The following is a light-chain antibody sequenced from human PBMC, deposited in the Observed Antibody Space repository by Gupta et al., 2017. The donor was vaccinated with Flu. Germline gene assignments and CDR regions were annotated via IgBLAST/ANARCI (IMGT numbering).Light chain of an antibody. CDR1: QDVNTW. J-gene: IGKJ4*01. CDR2: KAS. Sequence: PTARSASGGDRVTITCRASQDVNTWLAWYQQKPGRVPKLLIYKASSLESGIPSRFNGSGSGAEFTLTISSLQPDDCATYYCHQDNNYPLTFGGGTKVEIK. CDR3: HQDNNYPLT. V-gene: IGKV1-5*03.